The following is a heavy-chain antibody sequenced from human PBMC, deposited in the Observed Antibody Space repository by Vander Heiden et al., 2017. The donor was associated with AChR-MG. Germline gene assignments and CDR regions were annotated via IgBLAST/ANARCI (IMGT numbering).Heavy chain of an antibody. D-gene: IGHD3-22*01. J-gene: IGHJ4*02. CDR2: IKSKTDGGTT. Sequence: EVQLVESGGGLVKPGGSLRLSCAASGFTFSNAWMSWVRQAPGKGLEGVGRIKSKTDGGTTDDAAPVKGRFTIARDDSKNTLYMKMNRMKTEDTAVYYGTRDDSSGYSTYWGQGTMVTVSS. V-gene: IGHV3-15*01. CDR3: TRDDSSGYSTY. CDR1: GFTFSNAW.